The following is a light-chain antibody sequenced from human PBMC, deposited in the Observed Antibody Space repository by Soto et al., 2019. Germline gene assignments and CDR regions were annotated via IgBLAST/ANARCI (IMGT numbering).Light chain of an antibody. J-gene: IGKJ1*01. Sequence: EIVLTQSAATLSLSPGERVTLSCRASQSISSYLAWYQQKPGQAPRLLIYDTSNRPTGLPARFSGSGSGTDFTLTISGLEPEDFAVYYCQQRSVWPWAVGQGTKVEIK. CDR2: DTS. CDR3: QQRSVWPWA. CDR1: QSISSY. V-gene: IGKV3-11*01.